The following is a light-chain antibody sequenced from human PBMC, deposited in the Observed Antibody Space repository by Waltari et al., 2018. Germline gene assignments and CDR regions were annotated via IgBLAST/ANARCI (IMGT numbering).Light chain of an antibody. CDR3: QHYGTSPGT. J-gene: IGKJ3*01. CDR1: KSVRY. V-gene: IGKV3-20*01. CDR2: GAS. Sequence: EIVLTQSPGTLSLSPGERDTLSCRASKSVRYLAWYQQKPGQAPRLRIYGASSRATGIPDRFSASGFGTDFTLSINGLEPEDFALYYFQHYGTSPGTFGPGTKVEI.